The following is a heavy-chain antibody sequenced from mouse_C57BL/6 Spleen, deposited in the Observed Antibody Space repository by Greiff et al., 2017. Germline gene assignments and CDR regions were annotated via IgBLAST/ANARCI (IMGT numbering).Heavy chain of an antibody. CDR3: ATLYYGNYVPY. CDR1: GYSFTGYY. V-gene: IGHV1-42*01. CDR2: INPSTGGT. Sequence: EVQLQQSGPELVKPGASVKISCKASGYSFTGYYMNWVKQSPEKSLEWIGEINPSTGGTTYNQKFKAKATLTVDKSSSTAYMQLKSLTSEDSAVYYCATLYYGNYVPYWGQGTLVTVSA. D-gene: IGHD2-1*01. J-gene: IGHJ3*01.